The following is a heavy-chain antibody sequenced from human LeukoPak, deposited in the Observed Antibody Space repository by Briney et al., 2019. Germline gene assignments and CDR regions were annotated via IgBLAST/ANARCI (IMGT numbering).Heavy chain of an antibody. V-gene: IGHV3-74*01. CDR2: INTDGSTT. J-gene: IGHJ4*02. CDR3: ARNFYYGHDY. D-gene: IGHD3-10*01. Sequence: GGSLTLSCAASGFTFSGYSMHWVRQAPGKGLVWVSRINTDGSTTTYADSVKGRFTISRDNAKNTLYLQMSSLRAEDTAVYFCARNFYYGHDYWGQGTLVSLSS. CDR1: GFTFSGYS.